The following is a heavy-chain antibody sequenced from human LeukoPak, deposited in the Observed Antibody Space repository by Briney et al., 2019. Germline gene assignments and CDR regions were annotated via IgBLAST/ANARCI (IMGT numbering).Heavy chain of an antibody. CDR3: ARHKITMVRGVMDY. Sequence: GGSLRLSCAASGFTFSSYWMSWVRQAPGKGLEWVANIKQDGSEKYYVDSVKGRFTISRDNAKNSLYLQMNSLRAEDTAVYYCARHKITMVRGVMDYWGQGTLVTASS. CDR1: GFTFSSYW. CDR2: IKQDGSEK. D-gene: IGHD3-10*01. V-gene: IGHV3-7*01. J-gene: IGHJ4*02.